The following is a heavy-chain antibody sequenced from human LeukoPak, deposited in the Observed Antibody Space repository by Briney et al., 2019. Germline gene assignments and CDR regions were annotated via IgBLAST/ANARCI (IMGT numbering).Heavy chain of an antibody. V-gene: IGHV1-3*01. J-gene: IGHJ5*02. CDR2: INAGNGNT. D-gene: IGHD6-13*01. CDR3: ARAPPVVRWQQPVNWFDP. Sequence: ASVKVSCKASGYTFTSYAMHWVRQAPGQRLEWMGWINAGNGNTKYSQKFQGRVTITRDTSASTAYMELSSLRSEDTAVYYCARAPPVVRWQQPVNWFDPWGQGTLVTVSS. CDR1: GYTFTSYA.